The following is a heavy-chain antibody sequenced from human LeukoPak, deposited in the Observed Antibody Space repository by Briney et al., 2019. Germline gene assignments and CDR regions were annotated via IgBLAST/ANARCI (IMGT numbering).Heavy chain of an antibody. CDR3: ARVPDGTNCSGGSCYFAHYYYYGMDV. Sequence: SVKVSCKASGGTFSSYAISWVRQAPGQGLEWMGGIIPIFGTANYAQKFQGRVTITADESTSTAYMELSSLRPEDTAVYYCARVPDGTNCSGGSCYFAHYYYYGMDVWGQGTTVTVSS. J-gene: IGHJ6*02. D-gene: IGHD2-15*01. CDR1: GGTFSSYA. V-gene: IGHV1-69*01. CDR2: IIPIFGTA.